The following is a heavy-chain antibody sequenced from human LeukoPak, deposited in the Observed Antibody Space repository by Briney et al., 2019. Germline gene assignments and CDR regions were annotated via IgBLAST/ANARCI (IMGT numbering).Heavy chain of an antibody. V-gene: IGHV4-61*01. J-gene: IGHJ5*02. CDR3: ARGASGYCSSTSCYGWFDP. CDR1: GASVSSGSYY. CDR2: IYYSGST. D-gene: IGHD2-2*01. Sequence: SETLSLTCTVSGASVSSGSYYWSWIRQPPGKGLEWIGYIYYSGSTNYNPSLKSRVTISVDTSKNQFSLKLSSVTAADTAVYYCARGASGYCSSTSCYGWFDPWGQGTLVTVSS.